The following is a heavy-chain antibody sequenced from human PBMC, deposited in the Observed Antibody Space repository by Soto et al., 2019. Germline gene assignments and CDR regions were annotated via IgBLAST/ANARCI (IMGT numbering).Heavy chain of an antibody. CDR1: GLTVSGKKY. V-gene: IGHV3-53*01. Sequence: DVQLVESGGGLIQPGGSLRLSCVASGLTVSGKKYVAWVRQAPGKGPEWVSGVYDLDGTYYADSVRGRFTTSIGNSSNAVWLQMRDLRPEDTALYFCATWHLREHAYDIWGRGTMVTVSS. CDR3: ATWHLREHAYDI. J-gene: IGHJ3*02. D-gene: IGHD5-12*01. CDR2: VYDLDGT.